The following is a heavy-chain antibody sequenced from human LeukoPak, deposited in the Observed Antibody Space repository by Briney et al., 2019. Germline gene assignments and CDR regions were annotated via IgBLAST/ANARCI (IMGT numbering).Heavy chain of an antibody. V-gene: IGHV3-21*04. D-gene: IGHD6-13*01. CDR2: ISSSSSYI. J-gene: IGHJ6*03. CDR3: AKAGKRSSWYEMGYYYYYMDV. Sequence: GGSLRLSCAGSGFSFSRNSMNWVRQAPGKGLEWVSSISSSSSYIYYADSVKGRFTISRDNSKNSLYLQMNSLRAEDTAVYYCAKAGKRSSWYEMGYYYYYMDVWGKGTTVTVSS. CDR1: GFSFSRNS.